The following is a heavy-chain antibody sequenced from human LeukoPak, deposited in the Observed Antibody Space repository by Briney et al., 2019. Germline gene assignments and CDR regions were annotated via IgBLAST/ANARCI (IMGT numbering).Heavy chain of an antibody. J-gene: IGHJ4*02. D-gene: IGHD4-23*01. CDR3: AREMDYGGTYFGY. Sequence: ASVKVSCKASGGTFSSYAISWVRQAPGQGLEWMGGIIPIFGTANYAQKFQGRVTITADESTSTAYMELSSLRSEDTAVYYCAREMDYGGTYFGYWGQGALVTVSS. CDR2: IIPIFGTA. CDR1: GGTFSSYA. V-gene: IGHV1-69*01.